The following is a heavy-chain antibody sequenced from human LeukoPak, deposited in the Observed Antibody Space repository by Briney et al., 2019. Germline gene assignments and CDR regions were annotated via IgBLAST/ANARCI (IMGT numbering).Heavy chain of an antibody. D-gene: IGHD4-23*01. CDR3: AKEGDYGGYFDY. CDR2: ISGSGDST. J-gene: IGHJ4*02. V-gene: IGHV3-23*01. CDR1: GFTFSSYA. Sequence: GGSLRLSCVASGFTFSSYAMSWVRQAPGKGLEWVSAISGSGDSTYYADSVKGRFTISRDNSKNTLYLQMNSLRAEDTAAYYCAKEGDYGGYFDYWGQGTLVTVSS.